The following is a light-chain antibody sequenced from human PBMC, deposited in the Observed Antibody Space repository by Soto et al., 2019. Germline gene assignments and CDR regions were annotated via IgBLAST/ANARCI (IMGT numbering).Light chain of an antibody. Sequence: DIQLTQSPSFLTASVGDRVTITCRASQDMNTYIAWYQHSPGKAPKLLIYGASTLQSGVPARFSVSESGAVFTLRISSLQPEDFATYYSQQLNSFPLTIGGGTQVEIK. CDR1: QDMNTY. CDR2: GAS. V-gene: IGKV1-9*01. J-gene: IGKJ4*01. CDR3: QQLNSFPLT.